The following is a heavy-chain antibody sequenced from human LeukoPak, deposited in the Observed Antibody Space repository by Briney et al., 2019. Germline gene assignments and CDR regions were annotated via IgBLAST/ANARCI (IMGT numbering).Heavy chain of an antibody. CDR1: GYTFTSYD. J-gene: IGHJ6*02. V-gene: IGHV1-8*01. CDR3: ARDPGGSSGYYYSINYYYYYGMDV. D-gene: IGHD3-22*01. Sequence: ASVKVSCKASGYTFTSYDINWVRQATGQGLEWMGWMNPNSGNTGYAQKFQGRVTMTRNTSISTVYMELSSLRSEDTAVYYCARDPGGSSGYYYSINYYYYYGMDVWGQGTTVTVSS. CDR2: MNPNSGNT.